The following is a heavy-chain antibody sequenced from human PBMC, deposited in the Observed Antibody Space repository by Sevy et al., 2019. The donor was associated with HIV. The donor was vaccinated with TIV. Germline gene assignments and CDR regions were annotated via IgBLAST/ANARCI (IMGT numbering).Heavy chain of an antibody. CDR2: ISSSISYI. V-gene: IGHV3-21*01. J-gene: IGHJ4*02. D-gene: IGHD2-2*01. Sequence: GGSLRLSCAASGFTFSSYSMNWVRQAPGKGLEWVSSISSSISYIYYADSVKGRFTISRDNAKNSLYLQMNSLRAEDTAVYYCARKLGYCSSTSCPLDYWGQGTLVTVSS. CDR1: GFTFSSYS. CDR3: ARKLGYCSSTSCPLDY.